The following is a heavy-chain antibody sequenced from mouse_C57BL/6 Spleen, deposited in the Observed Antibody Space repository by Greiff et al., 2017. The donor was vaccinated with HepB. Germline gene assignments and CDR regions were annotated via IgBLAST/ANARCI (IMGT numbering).Heavy chain of an antibody. CDR1: GFTFSSYA. V-gene: IGHV5-9-1*02. J-gene: IGHJ3*01. Sequence: EVQLVESGEGLVKPGGSLKLSCAASGFTFSSYAMSWVRRTPEKRLEWVAYISSGGDYIYYADTVKGRFTISRDNARNTLYLQMSSLKSEDTAMYYCTRDDGPWFAYWGQGTLVTVSA. CDR3: TRDDGPWFAY. CDR2: ISSGGDYI. D-gene: IGHD2-3*01.